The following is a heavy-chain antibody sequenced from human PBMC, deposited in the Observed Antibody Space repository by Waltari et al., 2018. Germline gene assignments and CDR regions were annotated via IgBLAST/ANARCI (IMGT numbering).Heavy chain of an antibody. CDR2: ISSSSSYI. Sequence: EVQLVESGGGLVKPGGSLRLSCAASGFTFSSYSMNWVRQAPGKGLGGVLSISSSSSYIYDADSVKGRFTISRDNAKNSLYLQMNSLRAEDTAVYYCARNRGVEMATASITDVWGQGTTVTVSS. J-gene: IGHJ6*02. V-gene: IGHV3-21*01. D-gene: IGHD5-18*01. CDR1: GFTFSSYS. CDR3: ARNRGVEMATASITDV.